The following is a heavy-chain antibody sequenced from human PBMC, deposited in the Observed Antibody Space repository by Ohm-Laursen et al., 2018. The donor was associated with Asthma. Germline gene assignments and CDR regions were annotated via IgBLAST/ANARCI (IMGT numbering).Heavy chain of an antibody. CDR3: ARDRAYCSGGDCGWFDP. Sequence: SDTLSLTCALYGESFSNYVWRWIRQPPGKGLEWIGEINYYGSTNYNTSLKSRLTISIDKSKNQFSLRLNSVTAADTAVYYCARDRAYCSGGDCGWFDPWGQGTLVTVSS. V-gene: IGHV4-34*01. D-gene: IGHD2-15*01. CDR1: GESFSNYV. CDR2: INYYGST. J-gene: IGHJ5*02.